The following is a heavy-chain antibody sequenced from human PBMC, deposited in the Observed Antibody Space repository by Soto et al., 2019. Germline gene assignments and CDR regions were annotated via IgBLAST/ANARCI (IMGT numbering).Heavy chain of an antibody. CDR3: ALSNWNDLDY. V-gene: IGHV3-48*03. D-gene: IGHD1-20*01. CDR2: ISSSGSTM. J-gene: IGHJ4*02. Sequence: EVQVVESGGGLVQPGGSLRLSCAASGFSFSSYEMNWVRQAPGKGLEWVSYISSSGSTMYYADSVKGRFTISRDDAKNSVYLQMNSLRAEDTAVYYCALSNWNDLDYWGQRTLVTVSS. CDR1: GFSFSSYE.